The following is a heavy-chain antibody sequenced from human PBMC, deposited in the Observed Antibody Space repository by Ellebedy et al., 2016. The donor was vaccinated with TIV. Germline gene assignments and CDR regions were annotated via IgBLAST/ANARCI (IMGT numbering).Heavy chain of an antibody. CDR1: GGSINSYY. J-gene: IGHJ6*02. CDR3: ARDLGRYGMDV. CDR2: IHHSGNS. Sequence: MPSETLSLTCSVSGGSINSYYWTWTRQPPGQGLEWIGDIHHSGNSHIHPSLKSRVTLSLDTSKNQFSLDLSSVTAADTATYYCARDLGRYGMDVWGQGTTVTVSS. V-gene: IGHV4-59*01.